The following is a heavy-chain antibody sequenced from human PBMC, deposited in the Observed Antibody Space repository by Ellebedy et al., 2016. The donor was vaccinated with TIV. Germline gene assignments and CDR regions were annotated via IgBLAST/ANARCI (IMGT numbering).Heavy chain of an antibody. D-gene: IGHD3-10*01. CDR3: ARGRSFN. CDR2: IKQDGSEK. J-gene: IGHJ4*02. CDR1: GFTFSSNW. V-gene: IGHV3-7*03. Sequence: GESLKISCAAPGFTFSSNWMRWVRQTPGKGLEWVAYIKQDGSEKYYVDSVKGRFTISRDKAKNTLYLQMNSLRAEDKAVYYCARGRSFNWGQGTLVTVSS.